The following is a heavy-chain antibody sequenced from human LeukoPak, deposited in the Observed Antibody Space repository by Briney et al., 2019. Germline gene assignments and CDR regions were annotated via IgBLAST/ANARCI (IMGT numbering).Heavy chain of an antibody. CDR3: ARDDYHGADRAFDI. CDR1: GFTFSSYW. CDR2: INSDGSST. J-gene: IGHJ3*02. Sequence: SGGSLRLSCAASGFTFSSYWMHWVRHAPGKGLLWVSRINSDGSSTSYADSVKGRFTISRDNAKNTLYLQMNSLRAEDTAVYYCARDDYHGADRAFDIWGQGTMVTVSS. D-gene: IGHD4-17*01. V-gene: IGHV3-74*01.